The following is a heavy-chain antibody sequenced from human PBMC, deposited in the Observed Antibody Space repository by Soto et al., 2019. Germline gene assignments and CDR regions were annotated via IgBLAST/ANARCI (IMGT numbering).Heavy chain of an antibody. CDR1: GFPFSSYA. Sequence: VGSLRLSCAASGFPFSSYAIHWVRQAPGKGLVWVAVISYDGSNKSYADSVKGRFTISRDNSKNTLYLQMNSLRAEDTAVYYCARAAQYYDFWSGQYSYYGMDVWGQGTTVTV. D-gene: IGHD3-3*01. V-gene: IGHV3-30-3*01. CDR2: ISYDGSNK. CDR3: ARAAQYYDFWSGQYSYYGMDV. J-gene: IGHJ6*02.